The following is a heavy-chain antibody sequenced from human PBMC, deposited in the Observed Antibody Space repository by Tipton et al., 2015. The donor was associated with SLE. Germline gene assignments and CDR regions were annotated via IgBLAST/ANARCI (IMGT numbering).Heavy chain of an antibody. V-gene: IGHV4-34*01. CDR3: AGTSYGDYVWFDP. CDR1: GGSFSGYY. J-gene: IGHJ5*02. CDR2: INHSGST. D-gene: IGHD4-17*01. Sequence: TLSLTCAVYGGSFSGYYWSWIRQPPGKGLEWIGEINHSGSTNYNPSLKSRVTISVDPSKNQFSLKLSSVTAADTAVYYCAGTSYGDYVWFDPWGQGILVTVSS.